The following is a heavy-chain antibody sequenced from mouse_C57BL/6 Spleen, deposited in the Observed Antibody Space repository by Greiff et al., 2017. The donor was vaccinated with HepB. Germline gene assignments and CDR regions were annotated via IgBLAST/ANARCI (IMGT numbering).Heavy chain of an antibody. CDR2: INPSSGYT. J-gene: IGHJ3*01. V-gene: IGHV1-7*01. D-gene: IGHD2-3*01. CDR3: ARSLDGYYGFAY. Sequence: QVHVKQSGAELAKPGASVKLSCKASGYTFTSYWMHWVKQRPGQGLEWIGYINPSSGYTKYNQKFKDKATLTADKSSSTAYMQLSSLTYEDSAVYYCARSLDGYYGFAYWGQGTLGTVSA. CDR1: GYTFTSYW.